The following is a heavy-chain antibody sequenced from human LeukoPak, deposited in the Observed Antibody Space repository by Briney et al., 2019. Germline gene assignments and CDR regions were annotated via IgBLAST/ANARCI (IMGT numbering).Heavy chain of an antibody. CDR3: AKDIEKGAYGSGSSLLDY. Sequence: GGSLRLSCAASGFTFDDYAMHWVRQAPGKGLEWVSGISWNSGSIGYADSVKGRFTISRDNAKNSLYLQMNSLRAEDTALYYCAKDIEKGAYGSGSSLLDYWGQGTLVTVSS. J-gene: IGHJ4*02. CDR1: GFTFDDYA. CDR2: ISWNSGSI. D-gene: IGHD3-10*01. V-gene: IGHV3-9*01.